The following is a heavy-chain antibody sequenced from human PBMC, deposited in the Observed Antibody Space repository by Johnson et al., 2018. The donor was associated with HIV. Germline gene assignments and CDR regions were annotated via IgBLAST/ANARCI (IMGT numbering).Heavy chain of an antibody. D-gene: IGHD6-13*01. CDR1: GFTFSSYG. Sequence: QVQLVESGGGVVQPGRSLRLSCAASGFTFSSYGMHWVSQAPGKGLEWVAVISYDGSNKYYADSVKGRFTISRDNSKNTLYLQMNSLRAEDTAVYYCARDSGQYSSSWATFGAFDIWGQGTMVTVSS. CDR3: ARDSGQYSSSWATFGAFDI. V-gene: IGHV3-30*19. J-gene: IGHJ3*02. CDR2: ISYDGSNK.